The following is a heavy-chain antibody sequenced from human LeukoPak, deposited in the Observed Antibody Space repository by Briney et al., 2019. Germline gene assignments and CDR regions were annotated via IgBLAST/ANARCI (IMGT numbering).Heavy chain of an antibody. V-gene: IGHV4-34*01. CDR1: GGSFSGYY. J-gene: IGHJ4*02. Sequence: SETLSLTCAVYGGSFSGYYWSWIRQPPGKGLEWIGEINHSGSTNYNPSLKSRVTISVDTPKNQFSLKLSSATAADTAVYYCARDLPAYYYGSGSYFSSVGLDYWGQGTLVTVSS. D-gene: IGHD3-10*01. CDR2: INHSGST. CDR3: ARDLPAYYYGSGSYFSSVGLDY.